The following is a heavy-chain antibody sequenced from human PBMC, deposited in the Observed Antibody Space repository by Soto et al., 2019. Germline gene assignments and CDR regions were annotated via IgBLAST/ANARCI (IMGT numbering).Heavy chain of an antibody. J-gene: IGHJ6*02. CDR1: GDSVSSNSAA. D-gene: IGHD6-19*01. Sequence: SQTLSLTCAISGDSVSSNSAACNWIRQSPSRGLEWLGRTYYRSKWYNDYAVSVKSRITINPDTSKNQFSLQLNSVTPEDTAVYYCARDLTGIAVAGLYYYYYGMDVWGQGTTVTVSS. CDR3: ARDLTGIAVAGLYYYYYGMDV. V-gene: IGHV6-1*01. CDR2: TYYRSKWYN.